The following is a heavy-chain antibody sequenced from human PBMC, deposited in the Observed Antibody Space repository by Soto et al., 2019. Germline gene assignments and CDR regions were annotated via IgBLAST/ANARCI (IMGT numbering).Heavy chain of an antibody. CDR2: IGGTDGDSDGVP. V-gene: IGHV3-23*01. CDR1: GFILNNYA. D-gene: IGHD7-27*01. CDR3: VKRGRNWGAFDI. Sequence: VQLLESGGDLVQPGGSLRLSCVASGFILNNYAMSWVRQAPGKGLEWVSTIGGTDGDSDGVPWYEDSVKGRFTISRDSSANTLFLHMDNVRAEDSALYYCVKRGRNWGAFDIWVQGTTVVVSS. J-gene: IGHJ3*02.